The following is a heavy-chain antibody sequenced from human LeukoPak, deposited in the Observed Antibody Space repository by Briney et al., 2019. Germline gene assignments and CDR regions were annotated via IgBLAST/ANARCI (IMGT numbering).Heavy chain of an antibody. V-gene: IGHV1-69*05. J-gene: IGHJ3*02. CDR2: IIPIFGTA. CDR1: GYTFTSYY. CDR3: ARSYDILTGLRFGAFDI. Sequence: SVKVSCKASGYTFTSYYMHWVRQALGQGLEWMGRIIPIFGTANYAQKFQGRVTITTDESTSTAYMELSSLRSEDTAVYYCARSYDILTGLRFGAFDIWGQGTMATVSS. D-gene: IGHD3-9*01.